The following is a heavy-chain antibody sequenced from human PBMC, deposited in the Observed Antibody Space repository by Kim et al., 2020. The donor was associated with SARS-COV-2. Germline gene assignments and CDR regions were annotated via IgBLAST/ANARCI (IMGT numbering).Heavy chain of an antibody. Sequence: SETLSLTCTVSGGSISSYYWSWIRQPPGKGLEWIGYIYYSGSTNYNPSLKSRVTISVDTSKNQFSLKLSSVTAADTAVYYCARDLQICSSTSCYDGTRRYYYGMDVWGQGTTVTVSS. CDR1: GGSISSYY. D-gene: IGHD2-2*01. V-gene: IGHV4-59*01. CDR2: IYYSGST. CDR3: ARDLQICSSTSCYDGTRRYYYGMDV. J-gene: IGHJ6*02.